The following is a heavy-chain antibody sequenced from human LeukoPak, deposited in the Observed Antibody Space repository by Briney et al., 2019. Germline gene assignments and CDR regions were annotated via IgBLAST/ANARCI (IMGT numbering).Heavy chain of an antibody. J-gene: IGHJ4*02. CDR3: ARVEGPSIFGVIDY. V-gene: IGHV1-18*01. D-gene: IGHD3-3*01. Sequence: GASVKVSCKASGYIFTNYGISWVRQAPGQGLEWMGWISVYNGDTKYAQKLQDRVTMTTDTSTSTAYMEVRSLRSDDTAVYFCARVEGPSIFGVIDYWGQGTLVTVSS. CDR1: GYIFTNYG. CDR2: ISVYNGDT.